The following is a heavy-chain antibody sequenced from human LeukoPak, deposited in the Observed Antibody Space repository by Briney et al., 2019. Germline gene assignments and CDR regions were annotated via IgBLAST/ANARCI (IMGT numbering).Heavy chain of an antibody. D-gene: IGHD6-19*01. CDR3: ARGTPQWLALYYYYYYMDV. CDR1: GFTFSSYA. CDR2: ISGSGGST. V-gene: IGHV3-23*01. Sequence: GGSLRLSCAASGFTFSSYAMSWVRQAPGKGLEGVSAISGSGGSTYYADSVKGRFTISRDNSKNTLYLQMNSLRAEDTAVYYCARGTPQWLALYYYYYYMDVWGKGTTVTISS. J-gene: IGHJ6*03.